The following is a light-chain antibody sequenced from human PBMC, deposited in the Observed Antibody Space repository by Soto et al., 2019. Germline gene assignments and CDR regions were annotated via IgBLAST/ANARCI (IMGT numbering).Light chain of an antibody. CDR2: WAS. CDR3: QQYDRTPYT. V-gene: IGKV4-1*01. Sequence: DIVMTQSPDSLAVSLGERATINCKTSESVLYYSDNQNYLSWYQQKPGQPPKLLIYWASIRESGVPERFSGGGSGADFALTISTLQAEDVAVYYCQQYDRTPYTFGQGTKLEIK. CDR1: ESVLYYSDNQNY. J-gene: IGKJ2*01.